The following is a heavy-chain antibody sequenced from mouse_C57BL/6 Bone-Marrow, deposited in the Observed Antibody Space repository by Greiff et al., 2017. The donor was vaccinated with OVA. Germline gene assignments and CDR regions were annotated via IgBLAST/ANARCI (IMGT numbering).Heavy chain of an antibody. CDR3: TNYGSSYWYFDV. D-gene: IGHD1-1*01. V-gene: IGHV14-4*01. Sequence: VQLQQSGAELVRPGASVKLSCTASGFNIKDDYMHWVKQRPEQGLEWIGWIDPENGDTEYASKFQGKATITAATSSNTAYLQLSSLTSEDTAVYYCTNYGSSYWYFDVWGTGTTVTVSS. CDR1: GFNIKDDY. J-gene: IGHJ1*03. CDR2: IDPENGDT.